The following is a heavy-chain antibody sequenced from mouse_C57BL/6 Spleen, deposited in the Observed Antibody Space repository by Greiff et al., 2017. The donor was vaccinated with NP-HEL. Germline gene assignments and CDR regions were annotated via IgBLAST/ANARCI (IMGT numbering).Heavy chain of an antibody. CDR2: ISYDGSN. J-gene: IGHJ4*01. CDR1: GYSITSGYY. CDR3: AREVYYDYDEYAMDY. D-gene: IGHD2-4*01. V-gene: IGHV3-6*01. Sequence: EVKLMESGPGLVKPSQSLSLTCSVTGYSITSGYYWNWIRQFPGNKLEWMGYISYDGSNNYNPSLKNRISITRDTSKNQFFLKLNSVTTEDTATYYCAREVYYDYDEYAMDYWGQGTSVTVSS.